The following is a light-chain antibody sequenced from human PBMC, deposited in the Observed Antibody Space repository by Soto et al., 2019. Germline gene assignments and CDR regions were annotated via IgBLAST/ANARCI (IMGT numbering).Light chain of an antibody. CDR2: DAF. Sequence: EIVLTQSPGTLSLPPGERATLSCRASQRVSSSSLAWYQHKPGQAPRLLIYDAFSRATDIPDRFSGSGYGTDFTLTISRMEPEDCAVYYCQHYGSSPPKYTFGQGTKLEI. J-gene: IGKJ2*01. CDR1: QRVSSSS. V-gene: IGKV3-20*01. CDR3: QHYGSSPPKYT.